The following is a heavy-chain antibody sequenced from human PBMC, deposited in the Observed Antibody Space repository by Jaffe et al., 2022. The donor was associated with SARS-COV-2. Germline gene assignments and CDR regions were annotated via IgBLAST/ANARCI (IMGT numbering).Heavy chain of an antibody. CDR2: ISGSGGST. D-gene: IGHD2-15*01. J-gene: IGHJ5*02. V-gene: IGHV3-23*01. CDR3: LIVVVVSSDQGP. CDR1: GFTFSSYA. Sequence: EVQLLESGGGLVQPGGSLRLSCAASGFTFSSYAMSWVRQAPGKGLEWVSAISGSGGSTYYADSVKGRFTISRDNSKNTLYLQMNSLRAEDTAVYYCLIVVVVSSDQGPWGQGTLVTVSS.